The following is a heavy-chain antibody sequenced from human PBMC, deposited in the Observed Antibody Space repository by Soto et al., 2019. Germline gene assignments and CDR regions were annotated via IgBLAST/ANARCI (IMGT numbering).Heavy chain of an antibody. CDR2: INAGNGNT. CDR3: ARDRGFGVYPQDQTNGFAP. D-gene: IGHD4-17*01. Sequence: QVQLVQSGAEVKKPGASVKVSCKASGYTFTSYAMHWVRQAPGQRLEWMGWINAGNGNTKYSQKFQGRVTITRDTSATTAAMELTRLRSEATAVYSFARDRGFGVYPQDQTNGFAPWGQGTLVTVSS. V-gene: IGHV1-3*01. CDR1: GYTFTSYA. J-gene: IGHJ5*02.